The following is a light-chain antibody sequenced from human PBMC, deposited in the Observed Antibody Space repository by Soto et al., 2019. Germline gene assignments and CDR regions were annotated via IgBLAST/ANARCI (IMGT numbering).Light chain of an antibody. J-gene: IGLJ1*01. CDR2: DVS. CDR3: GSYTTSSNYV. Sequence: QSALTQPRSVSGSPGQSVTISCTGSSSDVGEYNYVSWYQQYPGKAPKLMIYDVSTRPSGVSDRFSGSKSGNTASLTISGLRAEDEADYYCGSYTTSSNYVFGTGTKVTVL. V-gene: IGLV2-11*01. CDR1: SSDVGEYNY.